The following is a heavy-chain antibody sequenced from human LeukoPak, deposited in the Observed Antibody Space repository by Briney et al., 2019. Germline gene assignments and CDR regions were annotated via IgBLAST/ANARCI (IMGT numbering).Heavy chain of an antibody. J-gene: IGHJ4*02. D-gene: IGHD6-13*01. Sequence: GGSLRLSCAASGFTFSDYWMSWVRQAPGKGLEWVANIKQDGNEKNYVDSVRGRLSISRDNTKNSVYLQMNNLRAEDTAVYYCASRDALGYWGQGTLVTVSS. CDR3: ASRDALGY. V-gene: IGHV3-7*01. CDR1: GFTFSDYW. CDR2: IKQDGNEK.